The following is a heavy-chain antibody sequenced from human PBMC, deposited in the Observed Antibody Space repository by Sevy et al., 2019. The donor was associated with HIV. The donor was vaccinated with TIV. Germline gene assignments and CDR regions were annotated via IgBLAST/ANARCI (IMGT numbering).Heavy chain of an antibody. CDR1: GGTFSNYA. V-gene: IGHV1-69*05. CDR2: IIPIFGTT. Sequence: SVKVSCKASGGTFSNYALSWVRQAPGQGLEWLGGIIPIFGTTNSTQKFQGRVTMTTDTSTSTAYMELRSLRSDDTAVYYSARAYCSGGRCYSLAYWCQGTLVTVSS. CDR3: ARAYCSGGRCYSLAY. J-gene: IGHJ4*02. D-gene: IGHD2-15*01.